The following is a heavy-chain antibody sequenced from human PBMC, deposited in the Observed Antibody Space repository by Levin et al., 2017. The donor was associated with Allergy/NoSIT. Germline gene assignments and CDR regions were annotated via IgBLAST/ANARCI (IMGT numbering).Heavy chain of an antibody. D-gene: IGHD6-19*01. J-gene: IGHJ5*02. CDR2: INHSGST. CDR1: GGSFSGYY. V-gene: IGHV4-34*01. CDR3: ARGANIYSSGWYGGGNWFDP. Sequence: PSETLSLTCAVYGGSFSGYYWSWIRQPPGKGLEWIGEINHSGSTNYNPSLKSRVTISVDTSKNQFSLKLSSVTAADTAVYYCARGANIYSSGWYGGGNWFDPWGQGTLVTVSS.